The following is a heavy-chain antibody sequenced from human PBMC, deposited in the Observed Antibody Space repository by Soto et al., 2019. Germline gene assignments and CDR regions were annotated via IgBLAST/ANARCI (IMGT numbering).Heavy chain of an antibody. J-gene: IGHJ6*02. CDR3: ARDQGTMIKGYYYYYGMDV. CDR1: GFTVSSNY. V-gene: IGHV3-53*01. CDR2: IYSGGST. Sequence: PGGSLRLSCAASGFTVSSNYMSWVRQAPGKGLEWVSVIYSGGSTYYADSVKGRFTISRDNSKNTLYLQMNSLRAEDTAVYYCARDQGTMIKGYYYYYGMDVWGQGTTVTVSS. D-gene: IGHD3-22*01.